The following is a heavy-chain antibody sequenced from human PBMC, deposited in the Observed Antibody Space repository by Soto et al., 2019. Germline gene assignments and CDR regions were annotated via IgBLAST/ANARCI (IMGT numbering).Heavy chain of an antibody. D-gene: IGHD3-16*01. V-gene: IGHV1-8*01. Sequence: ASVKVSCKASGYTFTSYDINWVRQATGQGLEWMGWVNPNSGNTGYAQKFQGRVTMTRNTSISTAYMELSSLRSEDTAVYYCAKSVGVFGGMDVWGQGTTVTVSS. CDR3: AKSVGVFGGMDV. CDR1: GYTFTSYD. J-gene: IGHJ6*02. CDR2: VNPNSGNT.